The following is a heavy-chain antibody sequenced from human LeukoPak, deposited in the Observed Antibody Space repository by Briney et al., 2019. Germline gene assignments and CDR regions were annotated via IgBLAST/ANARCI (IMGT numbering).Heavy chain of an antibody. CDR2: MNPNSGGT. D-gene: IGHD5-12*01. CDR1: GYTFTSYD. J-gene: IGHJ4*02. CDR3: ARVLPPNSGYAFHFDY. Sequence: ASVKVSCKASGYTFTSYDINWVRQATGQGLEWMGWMNPNSGGTNYAQKFQGRVTMTRDTSISTAYMELSRLRSDDTAVYYCARVLPPNSGYAFHFDYWGQGTLVTVSS. V-gene: IGHV1-2*02.